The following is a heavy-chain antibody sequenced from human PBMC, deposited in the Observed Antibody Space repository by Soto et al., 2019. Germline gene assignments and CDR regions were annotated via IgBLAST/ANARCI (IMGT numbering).Heavy chain of an antibody. CDR1: GDSVSSNIAA. Sequence: SQTLSLTCAISGDSVSSNIAAWNWIRQSPSRGLEWLGRTYYKAKSHNDYVVSVKSRIRINPYPQKNRFSLQLNSVNHEDTAVYHCVKLVGGTAGYWGQGTPVTVSS. V-gene: IGHV6-1*01. J-gene: IGHJ4*02. CDR3: VKLVGGTAGY. D-gene: IGHD1-26*01. CDR2: TYYKAKSHN.